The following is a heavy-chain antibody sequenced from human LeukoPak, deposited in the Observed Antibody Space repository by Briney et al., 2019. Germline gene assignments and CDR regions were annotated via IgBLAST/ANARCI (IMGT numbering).Heavy chain of an antibody. Sequence: SQTLSLTCDISGDTVSSNSAAWSWIRQSPSRGLKWLGRTYYRSKWFNDYAMSVKGRMTINPDTSKNQFSLQLNSVTPEDTAVYYCARDLHELELYYFDSWGQGTLVIVSS. CDR1: GDTVSSNSAA. CDR2: TYYRSKWFN. J-gene: IGHJ4*02. V-gene: IGHV6-1*01. CDR3: ARDLHELELYYFDS. D-gene: IGHD1-7*01.